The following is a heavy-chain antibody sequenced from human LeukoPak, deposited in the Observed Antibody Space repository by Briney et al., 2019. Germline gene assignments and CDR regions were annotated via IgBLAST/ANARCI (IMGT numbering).Heavy chain of an antibody. D-gene: IGHD2-2*02. Sequence: GRSLRLSCAASGFTFSSYGMHWVRQAPGKGLEWVAVIWYDGSNKYYADSVKGRFTISRDNSKNTLYLQMNSLRAEDTAVYYCARGSPYCSSTSCYKGFDPWGQGTLVTVSS. J-gene: IGHJ5*02. V-gene: IGHV3-33*01. CDR3: ARGSPYCSSTSCYKGFDP. CDR2: IWYDGSNK. CDR1: GFTFSSYG.